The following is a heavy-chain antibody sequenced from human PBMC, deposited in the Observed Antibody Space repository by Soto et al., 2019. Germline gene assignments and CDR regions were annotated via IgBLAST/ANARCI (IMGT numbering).Heavy chain of an antibody. CDR2: IYYSGST. Sequence: SETLSLTCTVSGGSISSSSYYWGWIRQPPGKGLEWIGSIYYSGSTYYNPSLKSRVTISVDTSKNQFSLKLSSVTAADTAVYYCARHSGYDRRFDPWGQGTLVTVSS. CDR1: GGSISSSSYY. J-gene: IGHJ5*02. D-gene: IGHD5-12*01. V-gene: IGHV4-39*01. CDR3: ARHSGYDRRFDP.